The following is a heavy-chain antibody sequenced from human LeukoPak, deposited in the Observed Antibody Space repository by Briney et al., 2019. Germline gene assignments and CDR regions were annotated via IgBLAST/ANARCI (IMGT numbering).Heavy chain of an antibody. CDR1: GYSFTNYW. D-gene: IGHD5-18*01. CDR2: INPGGSHI. Sequence: GESLKISCKGSGYSFTNYWIAWVRQMPGKGLEWMGAINPGGSHIRYSPSFQGQGTISTDKSISTAYLQWSSLKASDTAIYYCARKNPTALRNNWFDPWGQGTLVTVSS. V-gene: IGHV5-51*01. J-gene: IGHJ5*02. CDR3: ARKNPTALRNNWFDP.